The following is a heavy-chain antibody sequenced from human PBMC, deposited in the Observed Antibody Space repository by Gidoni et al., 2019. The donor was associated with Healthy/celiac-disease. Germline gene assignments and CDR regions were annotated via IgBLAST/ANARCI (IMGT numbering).Heavy chain of an antibody. CDR1: GGSISSSSYS. CDR3: ARLESNSGYDRGYSGYDWDPLFDY. J-gene: IGHJ4*02. CDR2: IYYSGST. Sequence: QLQLQESGPGLVKPSETLSLTCTVSGGSISSSSYSWGWIRQPPGKGLEWIGSIYYSGSTYYNPSLKSRVTISVDTSKNQFSLKLSSVTAADTAVYYCARLESNSGYDRGYSGYDWDPLFDYWGQGTLVTVSS. D-gene: IGHD5-12*01. V-gene: IGHV4-39*01.